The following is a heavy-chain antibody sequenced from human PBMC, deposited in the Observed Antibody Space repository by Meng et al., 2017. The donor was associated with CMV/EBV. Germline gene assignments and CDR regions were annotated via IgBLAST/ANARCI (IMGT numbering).Heavy chain of an antibody. V-gene: IGHV4-34*01. CDR2: INHRGST. Sequence: SQILSLTWAGYGGSFRCYYWSWIRQPPGKGLEWIGEINHRGSTNYNPSLKSRVTISVDTSKNQFSLKLSSVTAADTAVYYCARGPRGLLRFLEWSQSYFQHWGQGTLVTVSS. J-gene: IGHJ1*01. CDR3: ARGPRGLLRFLEWSQSYFQH. D-gene: IGHD3-3*01. CDR1: GGSFRCYY.